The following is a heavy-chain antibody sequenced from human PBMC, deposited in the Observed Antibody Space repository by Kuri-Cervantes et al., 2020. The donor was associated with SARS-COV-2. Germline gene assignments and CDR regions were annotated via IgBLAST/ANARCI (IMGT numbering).Heavy chain of an antibody. D-gene: IGHD3-10*01. J-gene: IGHJ4*02. V-gene: IGHV1-2*04. CDR3: ARGGGVRGLMVMFRWRGAGPLDF. CDR2: INPNTGGT. Sequence: ASVKVSCKASGYTFSDYYIHWVRQAPGQGLEWVGWINPNTGGTDYAQKFQGWVTMTRDTSLSIAYMELSRLRSDDTAFYYCARGGGVRGLMVMFRWRGAGPLDFWGQGSPVTVSS. CDR1: GYTFSDYY.